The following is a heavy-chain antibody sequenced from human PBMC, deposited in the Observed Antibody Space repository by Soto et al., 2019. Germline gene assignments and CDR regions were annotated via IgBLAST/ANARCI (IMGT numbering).Heavy chain of an antibody. D-gene: IGHD6-19*01. V-gene: IGHV4-34*01. CDR2: INHSGST. CDR1: GGSFSGYY. Sequence: SETLSLTCAVYGGSFSGYYWSWIRQPPGKGLEWIGEINHSGSTNYNPSLKSRVTISVDTSKNQFSLKLSSVTAADTAVYYCGRGIEKQWLVSFDYWGQGTLVTVSS. J-gene: IGHJ4*02. CDR3: GRGIEKQWLVSFDY.